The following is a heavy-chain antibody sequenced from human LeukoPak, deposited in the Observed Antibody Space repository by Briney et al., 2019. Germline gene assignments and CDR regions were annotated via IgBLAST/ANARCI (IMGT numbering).Heavy chain of an antibody. J-gene: IGHJ4*02. CDR3: ARDPYYDSSGYYFYYFDY. CDR2: ISSSATYI. CDR1: GFTFSSYN. V-gene: IGHV3-21*01. D-gene: IGHD3-22*01. Sequence: GGSLRLSCEASGFTFSSYNMNWVRQAPGKGLEWVSSISSSATYIYYADSVKGRFTISRDNAKNSLYLQMNSLRAEDTAVYYCARDPYYDSSGYYFYYFDYWGQGTLVTVSS.